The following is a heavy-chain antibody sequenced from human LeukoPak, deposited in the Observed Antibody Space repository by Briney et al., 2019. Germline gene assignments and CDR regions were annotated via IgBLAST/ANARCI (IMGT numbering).Heavy chain of an antibody. CDR3: ARQGRIVVVTTTHDAFDI. V-gene: IGHV5-51*01. CDR2: IYPGDSDA. CDR1: GYSFTTYW. D-gene: IGHD2-21*02. J-gene: IGHJ3*02. Sequence: GESLKISCTGFGYSFTTYWIGWVRQMPGKGLEWMGIIYPGDSDARYSPSFQGHVTISVDKSISTAYLQWSSLKASDTAMYYCARQGRIVVVTTTHDAFDIWGQGTMVTVSS.